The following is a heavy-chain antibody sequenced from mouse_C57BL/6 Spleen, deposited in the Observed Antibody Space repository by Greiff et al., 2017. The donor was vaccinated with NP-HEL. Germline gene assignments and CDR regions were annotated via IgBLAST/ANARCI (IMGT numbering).Heavy chain of an antibody. J-gene: IGHJ2*01. CDR2: IYPGDGDT. V-gene: IGHV1-82*01. Sequence: MQLQQSGPELVKPGASVKISCKASGYAFSSSWMNWVKQRPGKGLEWIGRIYPGDGDTNYNGKFKGKATLTADKSSSTAYMQLSSLTSEDSAVYFCARSHYYGSRGYFDYWGQSTTLTVSS. CDR3: ARSHYYGSRGYFDY. D-gene: IGHD1-1*01. CDR1: GYAFSSSW.